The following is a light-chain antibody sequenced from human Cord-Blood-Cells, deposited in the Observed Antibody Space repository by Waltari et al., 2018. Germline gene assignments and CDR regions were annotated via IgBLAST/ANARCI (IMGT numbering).Light chain of an antibody. V-gene: IGKV3-20*01. CDR1: QSVSSSY. J-gene: IGKJ2*02. CDR3: QQYGSSGT. Sequence: EIVLTQSPGTLSLSPGERATLSCRASQSVSSSYLAWYQQKPGQAPRLLIYGASSRDTGIPDRFSGSGSGTDFTLTISRLEPEDFAVYYCQQYGSSGTFGQGTKLEIK. CDR2: GAS.